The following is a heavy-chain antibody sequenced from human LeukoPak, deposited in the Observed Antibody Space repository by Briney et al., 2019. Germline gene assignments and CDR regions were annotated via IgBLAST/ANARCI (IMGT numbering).Heavy chain of an antibody. J-gene: IGHJ4*02. CDR1: SGSISSSGFY. CDR3: GRAHSGTYYGFDY. D-gene: IGHD1-26*01. CDR2: IVYAVST. Sequence: SETLSLACTVSSGSISSSGFYWGWIRQPPGKGLEWIGSIVYAVSTYYNPSLESPVTISVDTSKNQHSLKQSSVTAADTAVYYCGRAHSGTYYGFDYWGQGTLVTV. V-gene: IGHV4-39*01.